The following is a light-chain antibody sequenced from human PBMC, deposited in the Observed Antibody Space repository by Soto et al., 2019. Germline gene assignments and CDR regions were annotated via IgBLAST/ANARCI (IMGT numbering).Light chain of an antibody. CDR3: SSYTSSSTRVV. Sequence: QSALTQPASVSGSPGQPITISCTGTSSDVGGYNYVSWYQQHPGKAPKLMIYDVSNRPSGVSNRFSGSKSGNTASLTISGLQAEDEADYYCSSYTSSSTRVVFGGGTKLTVL. J-gene: IGLJ2*01. V-gene: IGLV2-14*01. CDR1: SSDVGGYNY. CDR2: DVS.